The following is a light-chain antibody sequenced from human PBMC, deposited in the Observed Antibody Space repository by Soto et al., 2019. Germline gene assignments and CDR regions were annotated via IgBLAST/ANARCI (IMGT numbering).Light chain of an antibody. CDR1: QSLRSSW. CDR2: GAS. J-gene: IGKJ4*01. V-gene: IGKV3-20*01. CDR3: QPYDSSPLT. Sequence: ENLLTQSPGTLSLSPGERATLSCRARQSLRSSWLAWYQQKPGQAPRLLIYGASSRATAIPDRFSGSGSGTEFTLTISRLEHEDFAVYFCQPYDSSPLTFGGGTRVEIK.